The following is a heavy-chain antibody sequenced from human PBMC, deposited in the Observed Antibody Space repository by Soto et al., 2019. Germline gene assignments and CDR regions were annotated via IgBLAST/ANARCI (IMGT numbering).Heavy chain of an antibody. Sequence: GSVRLSCAASGFTFSSYAMSWVRQAPRKGLEWVSAISGSDGRTYYADSVKGRFTISTDNSKNTLYLQMNNLRAEDTAVYYCAKYDYDILTGFTAYYYYGRDVWGRGPTVTVCS. CDR1: GFTFSSYA. CDR3: AKYDYDILTGFTAYYYYGRDV. V-gene: IGHV3-23*01. J-gene: IGHJ6*02. CDR2: ISGSDGRT. D-gene: IGHD3-9*01.